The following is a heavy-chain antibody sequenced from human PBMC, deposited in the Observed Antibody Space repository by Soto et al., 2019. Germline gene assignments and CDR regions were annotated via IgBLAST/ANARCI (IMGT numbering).Heavy chain of an antibody. J-gene: IGHJ5*01. CDR1: GFTFSDYY. V-gene: IGHV3-11*05. D-gene: IGHD2-15*01. CDR3: AKADIVVEVADGNGFAS. CDR2: ISSSSSYT. Sequence: QVQLVESGGGLVKPGGSLRLSCAASGFTFSDYYMSWIRQAPGKGLEWVSYISSSSSYTNYADSVKGRFTISRYNDKKTFYRKMNSLSAEDTAVYYCAKADIVVEVADGNGFASSVQGTLVTVS.